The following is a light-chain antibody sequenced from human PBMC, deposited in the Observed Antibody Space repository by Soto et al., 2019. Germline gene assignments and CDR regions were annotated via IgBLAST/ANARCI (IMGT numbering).Light chain of an antibody. J-gene: IGKJ2*01. CDR2: LGS. Sequence: DIVMTQSPLSLPVTPGEPASISCRSSQSLLYGAGYMYVDWYLQKPGQPPQLLIFLGSNRAPGVPDRFSGSVSGTDFTLKISRVETEGLGVYYCMQTLQTPYTFGQGTKLEIK. CDR1: QSLLYGAGYMY. CDR3: MQTLQTPYT. V-gene: IGKV2-28*01.